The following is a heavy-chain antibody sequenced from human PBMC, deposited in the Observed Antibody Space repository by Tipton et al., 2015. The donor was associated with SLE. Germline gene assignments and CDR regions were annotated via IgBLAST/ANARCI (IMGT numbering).Heavy chain of an antibody. CDR2: IYTSGST. J-gene: IGHJ4*02. CDR1: GGSISSGSYY. D-gene: IGHD6-19*01. V-gene: IGHV4-61*09. Sequence: TLSLTCTVSGGSISSGSYYWSWIRQPAGKGLEWIGHIYTSGSTNYNPSLKSRVTISVDTSKNQFSLKLSSVTAADTAVYYCARSPRESSGWYYFDYWGQGTLVTVSS. CDR3: ARSPRESSGWYYFDY.